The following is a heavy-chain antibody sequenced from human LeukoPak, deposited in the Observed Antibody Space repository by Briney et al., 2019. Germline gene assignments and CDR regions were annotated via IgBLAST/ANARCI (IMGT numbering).Heavy chain of an antibody. D-gene: IGHD5-18*01. V-gene: IGHV5-10-1*01. CDR2: IDPIDSYT. J-gene: IGHJ4*02. Sequence: GESLRISCKASGYMFPSYWITWVRQMPGKGLEWMGGIDPIDSYTTYSPSFQGHVTISADKSIATVYLQWSSLKASDTAMYYCARARVDTAMADFDYWGQGTLVTVSS. CDR1: GYMFPSYW. CDR3: ARARVDTAMADFDY.